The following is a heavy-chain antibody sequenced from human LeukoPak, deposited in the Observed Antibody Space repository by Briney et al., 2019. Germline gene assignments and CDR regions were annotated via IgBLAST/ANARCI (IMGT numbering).Heavy chain of an antibody. CDR1: GYTFTSYG. D-gene: IGHD1-26*01. CDR3: ARKSRIVGATALWTFDY. J-gene: IGHJ4*02. V-gene: IGHV1-18*01. CDR2: ISAYNGNT. Sequence: ASVKVSCKASGYTFTSYGISWVRQAPGQGLEWMGWISAYNGNTNYGQKLQGRVTMTTDTSTSTAYMELRSLRSDDTAVYYCARKSRIVGATALWTFDYWGQGTLVTVSS.